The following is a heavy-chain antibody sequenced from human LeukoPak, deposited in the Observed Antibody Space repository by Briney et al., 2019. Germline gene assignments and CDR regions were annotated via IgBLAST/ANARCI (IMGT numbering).Heavy chain of an antibody. V-gene: IGHV1-2*02. CDR1: GYTFTGNY. J-gene: IGHJ4*02. D-gene: IGHD3-10*01. CDR3: ARDLYYYGSGSHSFDY. CDR2: INPNSGGT. Sequence: ASVKVSCKASGYTFTGNYMHWVRQAPGQGLEWMGWINPNSGGTNYAQKFQDRVTVTRDTSISTAYMELSRLRSDDTAVYYCARDLYYYGSGSHSFDYWGQGTLVTVSS.